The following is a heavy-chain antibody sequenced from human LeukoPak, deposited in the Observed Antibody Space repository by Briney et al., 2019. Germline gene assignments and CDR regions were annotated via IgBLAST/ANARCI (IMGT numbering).Heavy chain of an antibody. CDR2: IYYSGST. V-gene: IGHV4-59*01. CDR1: GGSISPYY. J-gene: IGHJ4*02. CDR3: ARRSSGWYYFDY. Sequence: SETLALTCNVSGGSISPYYWSWIRQPPGKGLEWIGYIYYSGSTNYNPSLKSRVTISVDTSKNQFSLKLSSVTAADTAVYYCARRSSGWYYFDYWGQGTLVTVSS. D-gene: IGHD6-19*01.